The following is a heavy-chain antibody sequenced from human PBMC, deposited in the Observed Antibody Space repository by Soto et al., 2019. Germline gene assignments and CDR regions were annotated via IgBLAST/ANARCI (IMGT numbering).Heavy chain of an antibody. J-gene: IGHJ6*02. Sequence: EVQLLESGGGLVQPGGSLRLSCAASGLIFNNYAMTWVRQAPGKGLEWVSAISASGDSTYYADSVKGRFTISRDNSKNTLYLQMNSLRAEDTALYYCANRTTGTTMTYYAMDVWGQGTTVTVSS. CDR3: ANRTTGTTMTYYAMDV. CDR1: GLIFNNYA. CDR2: ISASGDST. D-gene: IGHD1-1*01. V-gene: IGHV3-23*01.